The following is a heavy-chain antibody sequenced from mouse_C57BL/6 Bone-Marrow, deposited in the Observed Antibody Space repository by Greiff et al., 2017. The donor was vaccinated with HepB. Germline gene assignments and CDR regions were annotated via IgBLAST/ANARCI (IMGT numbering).Heavy chain of an antibody. CDR1: GYTFTSYW. V-gene: IGHV1-52*01. CDR3: ARSPYYSNYSYFFDY. CDR2: IDPSDSET. Sequence: QVQLQQPGAELVRPGSSVKLSCKASGYTFTSYWMHWVKQRPIQGLEWIGNIDPSDSETHYNQKFKDKATLTVDKSSSTAYMQLISLTSEDSAVYYCARSPYYSNYSYFFDYWGQGTTLTVAS. D-gene: IGHD2-5*01. J-gene: IGHJ2*01.